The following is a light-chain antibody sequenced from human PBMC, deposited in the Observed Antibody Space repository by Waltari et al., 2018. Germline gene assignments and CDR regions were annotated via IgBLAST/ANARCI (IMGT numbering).Light chain of an antibody. V-gene: IGKV3D-15*01. CDR3: QQETNWSLT. J-gene: IGKJ4*01. Sequence: EIVMTQSPATLSLSPGQRATLSCRASQSVSSRLAWYQQKPGQPPRLLIYDASSSATGIPDRFSGSGSGTEFTLTISSLEPEDVAVYFCQQETNWSLTFGGGTKVEIK. CDR1: QSVSSR. CDR2: DAS.